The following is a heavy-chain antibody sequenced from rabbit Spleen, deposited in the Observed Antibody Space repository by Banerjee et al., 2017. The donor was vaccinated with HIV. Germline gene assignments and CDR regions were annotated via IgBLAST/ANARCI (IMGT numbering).Heavy chain of an antibody. J-gene: IGHJ6*01. V-gene: IGHV1S40*01. CDR2: IDAGSSTFT. D-gene: IGHD1-1*01. CDR3: ARDTSSSFSSYGMDL. Sequence: QSLEESGGGLVKPGASLTLTCKASGFSFNSDYDMCWVRQAPGKGLEWIACIDAGSSTFTYYATWAKGRFTISKSSSTTVTLQMTRLTAADTATYFCARDTSSSFSSYGMDLWGPGTLVTVS. CDR1: GFSFNSDYD.